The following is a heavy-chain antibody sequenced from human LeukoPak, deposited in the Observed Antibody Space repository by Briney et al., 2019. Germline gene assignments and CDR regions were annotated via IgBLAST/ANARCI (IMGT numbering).Heavy chain of an antibody. CDR2: ISGSGGAT. V-gene: IGHV3-23*01. CDR3: ARGIIGSGGSYFGY. CDR1: GFTFNTYG. Sequence: GGSLXLSCAASGFTFNTYGMSWVRQAPGKGLEWVSGISGSGGATYYADSVKGGFTISRDNSKNTVYLQMNSLRAEDPAVYYCARGIIGSGGSYFGYWGQGTLVTVSS. J-gene: IGHJ4*02. D-gene: IGHD2-15*01.